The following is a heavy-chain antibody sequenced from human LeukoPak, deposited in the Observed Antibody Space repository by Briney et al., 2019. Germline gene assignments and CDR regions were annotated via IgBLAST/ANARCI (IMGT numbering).Heavy chain of an antibody. CDR2: IYYSGST. CDR3: ARDSGTTGEVKFVP. D-gene: IGHD4-17*01. V-gene: IGHV4-39*07. J-gene: IGHJ5*02. Sequence: PSETLSLTCTVSGGSISSSSYYWGWIRQPPGKGLEWIGSIYYSGSTYYNPSLKSRVTISVDTSKNQFSLKLSSVTAADTAVYYCARDSGTTGEVKFVPWGQGILVTVSS. CDR1: GGSISSSSYY.